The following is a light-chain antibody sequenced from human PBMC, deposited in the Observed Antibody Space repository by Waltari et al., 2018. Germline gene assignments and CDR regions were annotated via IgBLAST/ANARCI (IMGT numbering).Light chain of an antibody. V-gene: IGKV1-39*01. CDR3: QQSYSTLLT. J-gene: IGKJ5*01. CDR2: AAS. CDR1: QSISSY. Sequence: DIQMTQSSSSLSASVGDRVTITCRASQSISSYLNWYQQKPGKAPKLLIYAASSLQSGVPSRFSGSGSGTDFTLTISSLQPEDFATYYCQQSYSTLLTFGQGTRLEIK.